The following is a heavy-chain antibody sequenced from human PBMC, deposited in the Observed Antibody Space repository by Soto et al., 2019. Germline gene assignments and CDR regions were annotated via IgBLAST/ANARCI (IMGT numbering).Heavy chain of an antibody. V-gene: IGHV3-23*01. J-gene: IGHJ4*02. CDR2: IDHSGMNK. CDR3: VSWVSALFDS. D-gene: IGHD2-8*01. CDR1: GFTFSVHT. Sequence: PGGSLRLSCAASGFTFSVHTMSWVRQCPGKALEWVSTIDHSGMNKDYPDSLKARFTISRDNSRITLDLQRNSLRAEDTALYFCVSWVSALFDSWGQGTLVTVSS.